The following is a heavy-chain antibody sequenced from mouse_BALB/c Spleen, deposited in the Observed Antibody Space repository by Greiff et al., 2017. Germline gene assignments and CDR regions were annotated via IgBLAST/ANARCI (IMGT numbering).Heavy chain of an antibody. J-gene: IGHJ4*01. CDR2: IWAGGST. D-gene: IGHD2-2*01. Sequence: VKLMESGPGLVAPSQSLSITCTVSGFSLTSYGVHWVRQPPGKGLEWLGVIWAGGSTNYNSALMSRLSISKDNSKSQVFLKMNSLQTDDTAMYYCARYGYDYAMDYWGQGTSVTVSS. V-gene: IGHV2-9*02. CDR1: GFSLTSYG. CDR3: ARYGYDYAMDY.